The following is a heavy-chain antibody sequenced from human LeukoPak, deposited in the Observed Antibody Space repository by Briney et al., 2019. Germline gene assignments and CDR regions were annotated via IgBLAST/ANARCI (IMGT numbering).Heavy chain of an antibody. CDR2: ISAYNGNT. J-gene: IGHJ3*02. CDR3: ARRMSWVVRGVIADDAFDI. V-gene: IGHV1-18*01. Sequence: GASVKVSCKASGYTFTSYGISWVRQAPGQGLEWMGWISAYNGNTNYAQKLQGRVTMTTDTSTSTAYMELRSLRSDDTAVYYCARRMSWVVRGVIADDAFDIWGQGTMVTVSS. CDR1: GYTFTSYG. D-gene: IGHD3-10*01.